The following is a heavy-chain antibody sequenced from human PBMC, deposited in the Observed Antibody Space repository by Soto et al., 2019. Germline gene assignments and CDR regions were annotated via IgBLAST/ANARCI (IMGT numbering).Heavy chain of an antibody. D-gene: IGHD5-12*01. Sequence: PGGSLRLSCVASGFAFSSYWITWVRQAPGKGLEWVANIKHDGSEKYYVDSVTGRFTISRDNAKNSLFLQMNSLSAEDTAVYYCARDGGVTGYDLFDYWGQGALVTVSS. CDR1: GFAFSSYW. V-gene: IGHV3-7*01. J-gene: IGHJ4*02. CDR2: IKHDGSEK. CDR3: ARDGGVTGYDLFDY.